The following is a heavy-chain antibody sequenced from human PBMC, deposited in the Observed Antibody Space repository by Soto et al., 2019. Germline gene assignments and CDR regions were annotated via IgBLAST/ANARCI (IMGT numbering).Heavy chain of an antibody. V-gene: IGHV4-59*01. D-gene: IGHD3-22*01. CDR3: ARDDDSSGYQFDY. Sequence: QVQLQESGPGLVKPSETLSLTCTVSGGSISSYYWSWIRQPPGKGLEWIGYIYYSGSTNYNPSLKSRVTISVDTSKNQFSLKLSSVTAADTAVYYCARDDDSSGYQFDYWGQGTLVTVSS. J-gene: IGHJ4*02. CDR1: GGSISSYY. CDR2: IYYSGST.